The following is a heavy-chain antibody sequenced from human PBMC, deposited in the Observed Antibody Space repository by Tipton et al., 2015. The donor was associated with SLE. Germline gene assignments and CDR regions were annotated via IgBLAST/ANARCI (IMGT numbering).Heavy chain of an antibody. J-gene: IGHJ4*02. Sequence: SLRLSCTASGFSLSSDEMNWVRQAPGKGLEWVAKISSSGSTKYYAGSVKGRFTISRDNANNSLYLQMNSLRAEDTAVYYCASDIYYYDTNGYYYNPVDFWGQGTLVTVSS. CDR1: GFSLSSDE. D-gene: IGHD3-22*01. CDR2: ISSSGSTK. CDR3: ASDIYYYDTNGYYYNPVDF. V-gene: IGHV3-48*03.